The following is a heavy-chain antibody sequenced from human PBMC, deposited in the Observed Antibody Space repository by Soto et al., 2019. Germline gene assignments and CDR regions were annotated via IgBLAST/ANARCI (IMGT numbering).Heavy chain of an antibody. Sequence: LGESLKISCKASVYTFTNYWIAWVRQMSGKGLEWVGVIYPDDADTTYGPTFQGQVTISADKSLNTAYLQWSSLEVSDTAMYFCARSIYGTGGYYSDYWGQGTPVTVSS. J-gene: IGHJ4*02. CDR2: IYPDDADT. CDR3: ARSIYGTGGYYSDY. CDR1: VYTFTNYW. D-gene: IGHD3-10*01. V-gene: IGHV5-51*01.